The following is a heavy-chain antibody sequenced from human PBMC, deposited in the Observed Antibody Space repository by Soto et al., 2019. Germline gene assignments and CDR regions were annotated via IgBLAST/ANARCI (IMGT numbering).Heavy chain of an antibody. CDR2: ISPHNDRT. CDR3: ARDLYYSSGRYFDHDAFDI. CDR1: GYNFTSYG. D-gene: IGHD6-19*01. J-gene: IGHJ3*02. Sequence: QVQLVQSGADVKKPGASVKVACKASGYNFTSYGISWVRQAPGQGLEWMGWISPHNDRTKYARRFQDRVTMTTETPTSTVYMELASLRSDVTAVYYCARDLYYSSGRYFDHDAFDIWGQGTVVTVSS. V-gene: IGHV1-18*01.